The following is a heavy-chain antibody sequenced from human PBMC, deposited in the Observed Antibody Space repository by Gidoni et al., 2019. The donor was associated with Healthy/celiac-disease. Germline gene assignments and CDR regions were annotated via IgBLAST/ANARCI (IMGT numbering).Heavy chain of an antibody. V-gene: IGHV4-59*01. CDR1: GGSISSYY. D-gene: IGHD3-9*01. CDR3: ARAVTIFSGFDY. Sequence: QVQLKESGPGLVKPSETLSITCTVSGGSISSYYWSWIRQPTGKGLQWIGYIYYSGSTTYNPSLKSRVTISVDTSKNQFSLKLSSVTAADTAVYYCARAVTIFSGFDYWGQGTLVTVSS. CDR2: IYYSGST. J-gene: IGHJ4*02.